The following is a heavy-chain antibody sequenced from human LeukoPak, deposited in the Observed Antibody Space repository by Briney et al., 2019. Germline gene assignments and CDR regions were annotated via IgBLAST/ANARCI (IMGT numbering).Heavy chain of an antibody. V-gene: IGHV1-69*05. J-gene: IGHJ6*03. CDR1: GGTFSSYA. CDR2: IIPIFGTA. CDR3: ARDREDSSSSPYYYYYYMDV. Sequence: SVKVSCKASGGTFSSYAISWVRQAPGQGLEWMGGIIPIFGTANYAQKFQGRVTITTDESTSTAYMELSSLRSEDTAVYYCARDREDSSSSPYYYYYYMDVWGKGTTVTVSS. D-gene: IGHD6-6*01.